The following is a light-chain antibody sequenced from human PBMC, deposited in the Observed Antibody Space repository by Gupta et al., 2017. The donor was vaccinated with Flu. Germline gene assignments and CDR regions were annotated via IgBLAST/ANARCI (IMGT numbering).Light chain of an antibody. CDR3: YSTDSSGKWV. J-gene: IGLJ3*02. CDR1: VLPTKY. CDR2: EDS. V-gene: IGLV3-10*01. Sequence: SSALTQPPSVSVSPGQTARITCSGDVLPTKYSYWYQQKSGQAPVLVIYEDSKRPSGIPERFSGSRSGTMATLTISGAQVQDEGDYYCYSTDSSGKWVFGGGTKVTV.